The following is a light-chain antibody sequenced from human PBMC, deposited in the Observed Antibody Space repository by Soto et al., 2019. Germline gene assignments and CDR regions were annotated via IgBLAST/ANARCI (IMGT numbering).Light chain of an antibody. V-gene: IGLV2-8*01. CDR2: EVN. CDR3: SSYVGSSNV. J-gene: IGLJ1*01. CDR1: SSDVGGYNY. Sequence: QSALTQPPSASGSPGQSVAISCTGTSSDVGGYNYVSWYQQHPGKAPKLMIYEVNKRPSGVPDRFSGSKSGNTASLNVSGLQSEDEDDYYCSSYVGSSNVFGTGTKLTVL.